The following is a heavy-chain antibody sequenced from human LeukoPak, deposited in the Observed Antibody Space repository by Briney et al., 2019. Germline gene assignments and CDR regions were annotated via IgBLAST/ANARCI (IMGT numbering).Heavy chain of an antibody. CDR2: INHSGST. V-gene: IGHV4-34*01. Sequence: PSETLSLTCAVYGGSFSGYYWSWIRQPPGKGLEWIGEINHSGSTNYNPSLKSRVTISVDTSKNQFSLKLSSVTAADTAVYYCARGNNWASDAFDIWGQGTMVTVSS. CDR3: ARGNNWASDAFDI. CDR1: GGSFSGYY. D-gene: IGHD1-20*01. J-gene: IGHJ3*02.